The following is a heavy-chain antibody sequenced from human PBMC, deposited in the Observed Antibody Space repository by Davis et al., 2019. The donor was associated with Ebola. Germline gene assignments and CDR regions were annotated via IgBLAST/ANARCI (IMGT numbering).Heavy chain of an antibody. Sequence: PGGSLRLSCATSGFSFSAYTMHWVRQAPGKGLEWVAAVWFDGSTEHYADSVKGRFTISRDNSENTLYLQMNSLTADDTAVYYCARAVFHEVLDYWGQGTPVTVSS. CDR2: VWFDGSTE. V-gene: IGHV3-33*01. D-gene: IGHD3-3*01. CDR3: ARAVFHEVLDY. J-gene: IGHJ4*02. CDR1: GFSFSAYT.